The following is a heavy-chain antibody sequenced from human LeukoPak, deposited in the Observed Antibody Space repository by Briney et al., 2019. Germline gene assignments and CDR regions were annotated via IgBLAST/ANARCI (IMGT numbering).Heavy chain of an antibody. J-gene: IGHJ6*03. CDR1: GYTFTSYY. CDR2: INPSGGST. V-gene: IGHV1-46*01. D-gene: IGHD4-17*01. CDR3: ARNKEGYGDYAPRYYYYYYMDV. Sequence: ASVKVSCKASGYTFTSYYMHWVRQAPGQGLEWMGIINPSGGSTSYAQKFQGRVTMTRDTSTSTVYMELSSLRSEDTAVYYCARNKEGYGDYAPRYYYYYYMDVWGKGTTVTVSS.